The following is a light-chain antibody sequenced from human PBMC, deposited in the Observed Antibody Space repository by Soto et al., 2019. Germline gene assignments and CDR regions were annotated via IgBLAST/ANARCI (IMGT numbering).Light chain of an antibody. CDR2: DLS. Sequence: EIVLTQSPATLSLSPGERATLSCRASQSVTSYLAWYQQKPGQAPRLLIYDLSNRATGIPDRFSGSGSGTDFTLTISSLEPEDFAVYYCQQRGNWPYTFGQGTKLEI. CDR1: QSVTSY. V-gene: IGKV3-11*01. J-gene: IGKJ2*01. CDR3: QQRGNWPYT.